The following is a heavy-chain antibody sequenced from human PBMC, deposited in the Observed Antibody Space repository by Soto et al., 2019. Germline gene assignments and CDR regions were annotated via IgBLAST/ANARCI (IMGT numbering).Heavy chain of an antibody. V-gene: IGHV1-3*01. D-gene: IGHD6-13*01. J-gene: IGHJ6*03. Sequence: ASVKVSCKASGYTFTSYAMHWVRQAPGQRLEWMGWINAGNGNTKYSQKFKGRVTITRDTSASTAYMELSSLRSEDTAVYYCGRGFGSSWSPYYLDYYYYMDVWGKGTTVTVSS. CDR3: GRGFGSSWSPYYLDYYYYMDV. CDR2: INAGNGNT. CDR1: GYTFTSYA.